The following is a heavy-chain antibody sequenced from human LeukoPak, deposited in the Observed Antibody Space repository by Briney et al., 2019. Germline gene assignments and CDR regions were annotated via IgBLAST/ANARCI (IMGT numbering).Heavy chain of an antibody. D-gene: IGHD3-10*01. V-gene: IGHV1-2*02. J-gene: IGHJ4*02. CDR2: INPNSGGT. Sequence: ASVKVSCKASGYAFTGYYMHWVRQAPGQGLEWMGWINPNSGGTNYAQKFQGRVTMTRDTSISTAYMELSRLRSDDTAVYYCASENYYGSGSSAPFDYWGQGTLVTVSS. CDR1: GYAFTGYY. CDR3: ASENYYGSGSSAPFDY.